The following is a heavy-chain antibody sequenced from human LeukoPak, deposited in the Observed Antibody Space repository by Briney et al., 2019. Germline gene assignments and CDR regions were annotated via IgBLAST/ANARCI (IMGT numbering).Heavy chain of an antibody. Sequence: SETLSLTCTVSGDSVSNGNCYWSWLRQPPGQPLEWIGYIYYTGNTYYNPSLEGRVTLSVDTSKNQFSVKLSSVTAADTAVYYCARSQNYYGSGDYWSQGTLVTVSS. D-gene: IGHD3-10*01. J-gene: IGHJ4*02. CDR3: ARSQNYYGSGDY. CDR1: GDSVSNGNCY. V-gene: IGHV4-61*01. CDR2: IYYTGNT.